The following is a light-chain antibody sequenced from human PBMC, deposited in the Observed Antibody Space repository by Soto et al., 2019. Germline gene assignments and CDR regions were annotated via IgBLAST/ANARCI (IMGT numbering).Light chain of an antibody. CDR3: LQDYVYPRT. CDR1: QSVSGN. CDR2: GAS. J-gene: IGKJ1*01. V-gene: IGKV3-15*01. Sequence: EVVMTQSPATLSVSPGERVTLSCRASQSVSGNLAWYQQKPGQAPRLLIHGASTRATDIPARFSGSGSGTEFTLAITSLQSEDFAVYYCLQDYVYPRTFGHGTKVELK.